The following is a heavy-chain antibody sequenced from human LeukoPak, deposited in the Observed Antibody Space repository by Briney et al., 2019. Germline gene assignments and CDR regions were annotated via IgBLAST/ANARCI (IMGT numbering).Heavy chain of an antibody. J-gene: IGHJ4*02. CDR2: ISSSGSTI. D-gene: IGHD3-22*01. CDR1: GFTFSDYY. CDR3: ARAESSDYYDSSGYSPTGGYYFDY. V-gene: IGHV3-11*01. Sequence: GGSLRLSCAASGFTFSDYYMSWIRQAPGKGLEWVSYISSSGSTIYYADSVKGRFTISRDNAKNSLYLQMNSLRAEDTAVYYCARAESSDYYDSSGYSPTGGYYFDYWGQGTLVTVSS.